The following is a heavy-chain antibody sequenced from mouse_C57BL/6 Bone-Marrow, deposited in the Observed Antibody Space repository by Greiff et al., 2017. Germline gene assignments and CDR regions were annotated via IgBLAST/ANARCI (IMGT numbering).Heavy chain of an antibody. CDR3: ARLYSNYLAWFAY. CDR2: INPGSGGT. J-gene: IGHJ3*01. V-gene: IGHV1-54*01. Sequence: QVQLKESGAELVRPGTSVKVSCKASGYAFTNYLIEWVKQRPGQGLEWIGVINPGSGGTNYNEKFKGKATLTADKSSSTAYMQLSSLTSEDSAVYYCARLYSNYLAWFAYWGQGTLVTVSA. D-gene: IGHD2-5*01. CDR1: GYAFTNYL.